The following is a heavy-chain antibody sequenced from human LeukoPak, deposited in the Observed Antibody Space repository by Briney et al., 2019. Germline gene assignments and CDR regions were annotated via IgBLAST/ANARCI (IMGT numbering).Heavy chain of an antibody. V-gene: IGHV4-39*07. D-gene: IGHD5-18*01. CDR2: INHSGST. CDR3: ARAKGGRGRGYSYGYPAYFDY. J-gene: IGHJ4*02. CDR1: GGSISSGSYY. Sequence: PSQTLSLTCTISGGSISSGSYYWSWIRQPPGKGLEWIGEINHSGSTNYNPSLKSRVTISVDTSKNQFSLKLSSVTAADTAVYYCARAKGGRGRGYSYGYPAYFDYWGQGTLVTVSS.